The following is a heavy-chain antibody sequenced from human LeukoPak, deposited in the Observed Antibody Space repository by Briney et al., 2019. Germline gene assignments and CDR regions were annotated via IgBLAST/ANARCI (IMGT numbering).Heavy chain of an antibody. V-gene: IGHV1-69*05. Sequence: ASVTVSCKASGGTFSSYAISWVGQAPGQGREWMGGIIPIFGTANYAQKFQGRVTITTDESTSTAYMELSSLRSEDTAVYYCARGATDYYYYYYMDVWGKGTTVTVSS. CDR1: GGTFSSYA. CDR3: ARGATDYYYYYYMDV. J-gene: IGHJ6*03. D-gene: IGHD5-24*01. CDR2: IIPIFGTA.